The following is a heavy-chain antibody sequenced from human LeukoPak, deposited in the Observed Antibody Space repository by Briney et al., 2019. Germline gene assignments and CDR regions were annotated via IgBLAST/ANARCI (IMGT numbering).Heavy chain of an antibody. D-gene: IGHD5-24*01. V-gene: IGHV3-7*01. J-gene: IGHJ4*02. CDR3: ARGNGYNNNYFDY. Sequence: GGSLRLSCAASGLTFSSYWMSWVRQAPGKGLEWVANIKQDGSEKKYVDSVEGRFTISRDSAKKLLYLQMDSLRVEDTAVYYCARGNGYNNNYFDYWGQGTLVTVSS. CDR2: IKQDGSEK. CDR1: GLTFSSYW.